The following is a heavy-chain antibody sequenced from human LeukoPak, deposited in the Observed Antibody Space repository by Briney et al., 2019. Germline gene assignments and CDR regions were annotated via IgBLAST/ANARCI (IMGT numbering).Heavy chain of an antibody. J-gene: IGHJ3*02. Sequence: GASVKVSCKVSGYTLTELSMHWVRQAPGKGLEWMGGFDPEDGETIYAQKFQGRVTTTADKSTSTAYMDLSSLRSEDTAVYYCARSLIDYGGSYDAFDIWGQGTMVTVSS. CDR3: ARSLIDYGGSYDAFDI. D-gene: IGHD4-23*01. CDR2: FDPEDGET. V-gene: IGHV1-24*01. CDR1: GYTLTELS.